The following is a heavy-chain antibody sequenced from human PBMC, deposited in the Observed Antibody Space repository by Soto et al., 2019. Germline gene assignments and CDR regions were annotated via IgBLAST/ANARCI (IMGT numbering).Heavy chain of an antibody. D-gene: IGHD2-15*01. J-gene: IGHJ2*01. CDR1: GGSISSGGYY. Sequence: QVQLQESGPGLVKPSQTLSLTCTVSGGSISSGGYYWTWIRQYPGKGLESIAYIYYSGRTYYNPSLKSRVSISVDASKNQFSLHLSSVTAADTAVYYCARGLYCSGGSCNLHYWYFDLWGRGTLVTVSS. V-gene: IGHV4-31*03. CDR3: ARGLYCSGGSCNLHYWYFDL. CDR2: IYYSGRT.